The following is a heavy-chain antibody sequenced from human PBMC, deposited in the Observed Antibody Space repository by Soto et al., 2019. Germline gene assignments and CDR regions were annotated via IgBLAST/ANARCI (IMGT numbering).Heavy chain of an antibody. CDR2: ISGSGGST. J-gene: IGHJ4*02. Sequence: PGGSLRLSCAAPGFTFSSYAMSWVRQAPGKELEWVSAISGSGGSTDYADSVKGRFTSSRDNSKNTLYLQMSSRRAEDTAVYYCAKDRGPGVVVITDFDYWGQGTLVTVSS. V-gene: IGHV3-23*01. CDR3: AKDRGPGVVVITDFDY. D-gene: IGHD3-22*01. CDR1: GFTFSSYA.